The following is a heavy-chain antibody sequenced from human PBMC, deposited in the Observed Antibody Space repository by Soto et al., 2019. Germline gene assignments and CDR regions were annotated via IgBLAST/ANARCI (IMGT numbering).Heavy chain of an antibody. CDR2: IYYSGST. CDR3: ARGLNSSGPRWFDP. V-gene: IGHV4-31*02. J-gene: IGHJ5*02. Sequence: TLSLNGTISGCSMSSGGYYWSWTRQHPGKGLEWIGYIYYSGSTYYNPSLKSRVTISVDTSKNQFSLKLSSVTAADTAVYYCARGLNSSGPRWFDPWGQGTLVTVS. D-gene: IGHD3-22*01. CDR1: GCSMSSGGYY.